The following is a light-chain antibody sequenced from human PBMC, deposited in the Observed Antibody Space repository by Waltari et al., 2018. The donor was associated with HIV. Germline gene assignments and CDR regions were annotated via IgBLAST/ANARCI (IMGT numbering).Light chain of an antibody. CDR2: GKN. Sequence: SSELTQDPAVSVALGQTVRITCQGDSLRSSYASWYQQKPGQAPVLVIYGKNNRPSGIPDRFSGSSSGNTASLTITGAQAEDEADYYCNSRDSSGNHSFGGGTKLTVL. CDR1: SLRSSY. V-gene: IGLV3-19*01. CDR3: NSRDSSGNHS. J-gene: IGLJ2*01.